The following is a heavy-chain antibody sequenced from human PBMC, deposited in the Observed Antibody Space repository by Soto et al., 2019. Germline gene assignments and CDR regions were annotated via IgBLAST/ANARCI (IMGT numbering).Heavy chain of an antibody. CDR2: IYYSGST. J-gene: IGHJ5*02. CDR3: ARHGNIVVVPAAEPFGFDP. Sequence: QLQLQESGPGLVKPSETLSLTCTVSGGSISSSSYNWGWIRQPPGTGQEWIGSIYYSGSTYYNPSLKSRVTISVDTSKNQFSLKLSSVTASDTAVYYCARHGNIVVVPAAEPFGFDPWGQGTLVTVSS. CDR1: GGSISSSSYN. V-gene: IGHV4-39*01. D-gene: IGHD2-2*01.